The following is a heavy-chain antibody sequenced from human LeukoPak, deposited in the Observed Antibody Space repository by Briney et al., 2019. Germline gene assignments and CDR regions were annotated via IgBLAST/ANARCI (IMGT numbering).Heavy chain of an antibody. V-gene: IGHV1-2*02. Sequence: ASVKVSCKASGYTFTGYYMHWVRQAPGRGLEWMGWINPNSGGTNYAQKFQGRVTMTRDTSISTAYMELSRLRSDDTAVYYCARDRDYGGNGGFDPWGQGTLVTVSS. CDR2: INPNSGGT. J-gene: IGHJ5*02. CDR3: ARDRDYGGNGGFDP. CDR1: GYTFTGYY. D-gene: IGHD4-23*01.